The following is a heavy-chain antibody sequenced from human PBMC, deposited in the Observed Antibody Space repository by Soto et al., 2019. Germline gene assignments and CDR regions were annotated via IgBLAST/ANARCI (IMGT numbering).Heavy chain of an antibody. V-gene: IGHV3-30*18. CDR1: GFTFSSYG. D-gene: IGHD6-13*01. J-gene: IGHJ6*02. Sequence: GGSLRLSCAASGFTFSSYGMHWVRQAPGKGLEWVAVISYDGSNKYYADSVKGRFTISRDNSKNTLYLQMNSLRAEDTAVYYCAKWGFIAAAGISRHQNYGMDVWGQGTTVTVSS. CDR3: AKWGFIAAAGISRHQNYGMDV. CDR2: ISYDGSNK.